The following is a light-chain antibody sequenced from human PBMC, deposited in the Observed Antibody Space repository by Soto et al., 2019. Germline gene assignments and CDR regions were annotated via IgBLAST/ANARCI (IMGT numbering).Light chain of an antibody. CDR1: QSISSY. Sequence: DIQMTQSPSSLSASVGDRVTITCRASQSISSYLNWYQQKPGKAPMLLIYAASSLQSGVPSRFSGSGSGTDITLTIRSLQPEDFATYYCQQSYSTLYTFGQGTKLEIK. CDR2: AAS. CDR3: QQSYSTLYT. J-gene: IGKJ2*01. V-gene: IGKV1-39*01.